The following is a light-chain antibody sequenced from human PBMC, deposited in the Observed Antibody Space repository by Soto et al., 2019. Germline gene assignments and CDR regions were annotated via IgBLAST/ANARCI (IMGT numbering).Light chain of an antibody. Sequence: QSALTQPASVSGSPGQSITISCTGTSSDVGSYNLVSWYQQHPGKAPKLMIYDVSQRPSGVPDRFSGSKSGNTASLTISGLQAEDEADYYCCSYAGSYTLYVFGTGTKLTVL. CDR1: SSDVGSYNL. V-gene: IGLV2-11*01. CDR2: DVS. J-gene: IGLJ1*01. CDR3: CSYAGSYTLYV.